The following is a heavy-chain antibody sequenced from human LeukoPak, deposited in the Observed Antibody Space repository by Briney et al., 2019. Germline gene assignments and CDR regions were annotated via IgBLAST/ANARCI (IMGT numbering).Heavy chain of an antibody. CDR1: GYTLTELS. J-gene: IGHJ6*03. Sequence: GASVKVSCKVSGYTLTELSMHWVRQAPGKGIEWMGGFDPEDGETIYAQKFQGRVTMTEDTSTDTAYMELSSLRSEDTAVYYCATERITMVRGVITYYYYYMDVWGKGTTVTVSS. CDR2: FDPEDGET. V-gene: IGHV1-24*01. CDR3: ATERITMVRGVITYYYYYMDV. D-gene: IGHD3-10*01.